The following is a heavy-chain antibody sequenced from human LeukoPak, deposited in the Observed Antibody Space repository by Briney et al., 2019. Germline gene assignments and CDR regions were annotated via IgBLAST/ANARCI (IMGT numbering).Heavy chain of an antibody. CDR3: ARGDGYSNFDY. J-gene: IGHJ4*02. V-gene: IGHV3-13*04. CDR2: IGTAGDT. Sequence: PGGSLRLSCAASGFTFSSYDMHWVRQATGKGLEWVSAIGTAGDTYYPGSVKGRFTISRENAKNSLYLQMNSLRAGDMAVYYCARGDGYSNFDYWGQGTLVTVSS. D-gene: IGHD5-24*01. CDR1: GFTFSSYD.